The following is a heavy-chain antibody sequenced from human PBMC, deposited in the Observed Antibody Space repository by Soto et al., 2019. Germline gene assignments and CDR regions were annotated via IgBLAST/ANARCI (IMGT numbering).Heavy chain of an antibody. CDR2: IIPIFGTA. CDR1: GGTFSSYA. J-gene: IGHJ6*02. Sequence: ASVKVSCKASGGTFSSYAISWVRQVPGQGPEWMGGIIPIFGTANYAQNFQGRVTITADKSTSTAYMQLSSLRAEDTAVYYSARGEYNYGSSRNYYYGLNVWGRGTTVTVSS. V-gene: IGHV1-69*06. CDR3: ARGEYNYGSSRNYYYGLNV. D-gene: IGHD5-18*01.